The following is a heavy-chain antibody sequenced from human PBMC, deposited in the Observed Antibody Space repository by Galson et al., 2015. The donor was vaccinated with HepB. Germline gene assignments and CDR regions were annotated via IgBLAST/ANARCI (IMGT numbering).Heavy chain of an antibody. J-gene: IGHJ4*02. CDR2: IYGGGST. CDR1: GFTVSGNY. D-gene: IGHD3-22*01. V-gene: IGHV3-66*02. Sequence: LRLSCAASGFTVSGNYMSWVRQAPGKGLEWVSVIYGGGSTYYADSVKGRFSISRDNSKNTLSLQMSSLRAEDTAVYYCARGTPYNFDTSGYFPLYYLDYWGRGTLVTVSS. CDR3: ARGTPYNFDTSGYFPLYYLDY.